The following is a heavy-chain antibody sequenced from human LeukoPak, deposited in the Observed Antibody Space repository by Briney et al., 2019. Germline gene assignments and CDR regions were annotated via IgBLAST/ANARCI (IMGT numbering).Heavy chain of an antibody. V-gene: IGHV3-23*01. J-gene: IGHJ4*02. CDR2: ISCSGGST. CDR1: GFTFSSYA. CDR3: AKDDHGGSGWRDYFDY. Sequence: GGSVRLSCAASGFTFSSYAMSWVRQAPGKGLEWVSAISCSGGSTYYAQSVKGQFTLSRDNSKNTLYLQMNSLRAEDTAVYYCAKDDHGGSGWRDYFDYWGQG. D-gene: IGHD6-19*01.